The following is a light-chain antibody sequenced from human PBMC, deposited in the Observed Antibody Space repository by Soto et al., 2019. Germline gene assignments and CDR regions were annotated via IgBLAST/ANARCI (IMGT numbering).Light chain of an antibody. V-gene: IGKV1-5*01. J-gene: IGKJ1*01. CDR1: QSISTW. CDR2: DAS. Sequence: IPMTQSPVPLSAYVRDRVTLTCRASQSISTWLAWYQQKPGKAPKLLIYDASSLQSDVPSRFSGSGSGTEFTLTISALQTDDFASYYCQQYMNYATFGQGTKVDIK. CDR3: QQYMNYAT.